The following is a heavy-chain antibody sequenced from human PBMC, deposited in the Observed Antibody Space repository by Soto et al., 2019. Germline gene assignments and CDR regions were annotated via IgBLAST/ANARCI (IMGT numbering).Heavy chain of an antibody. D-gene: IGHD5-12*01. CDR3: ARENWDSGYDAHYYYYGMDV. Sequence: LRLSCAASGFTFSSYGMHWVRQAPGKGLEWVAVIWYDGSNKYYADSVKGRFTISRDNSKNTLYLQMNSLRAEDTAVYYCARENWDSGYDAHYYYYGMDVWGQGTTVTVSS. CDR1: GFTFSSYG. CDR2: IWYDGSNK. V-gene: IGHV3-33*01. J-gene: IGHJ6*02.